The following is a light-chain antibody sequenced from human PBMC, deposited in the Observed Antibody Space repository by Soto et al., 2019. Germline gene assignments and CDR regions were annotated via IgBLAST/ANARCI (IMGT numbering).Light chain of an antibody. CDR2: DVT. V-gene: IGLV2-14*01. CDR3: SSYTSSSTYV. Sequence: QSALTQPAAVSGSPGQSITISCTGTSGDVGGYSYVSWYQQHPGKAPKLMIYDVTNRPSGVSDRFSGSKSGNTASLTISGLQAEDEADYYCSSYTSSSTYVFGAGTKLTVL. J-gene: IGLJ1*01. CDR1: SGDVGGYSY.